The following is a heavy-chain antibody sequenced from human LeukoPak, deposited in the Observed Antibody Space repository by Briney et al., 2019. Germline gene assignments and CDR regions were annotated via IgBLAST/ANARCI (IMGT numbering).Heavy chain of an antibody. CDR1: GGSISSYY. Sequence: PSETLSLTCTVSGGSISSYYWSWIRQPPGKGLEWIGYIYYSGSTNYNPSLKSRVTISVDTSKNQFSLKLSSVTAADTAVYYCARDDYGDSAFDIWGQGTMVTVSS. CDR2: IYYSGST. CDR3: ARDDYGDSAFDI. D-gene: IGHD4-17*01. J-gene: IGHJ3*02. V-gene: IGHV4-59*01.